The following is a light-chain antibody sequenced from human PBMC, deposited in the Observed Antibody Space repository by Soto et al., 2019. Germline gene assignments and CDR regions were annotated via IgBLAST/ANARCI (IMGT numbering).Light chain of an antibody. CDR2: EVS. Sequence: QSVLTQPASVSGSPGQSITISCTGTSSDVGGYDYVSWYQQHPGKAPKLMIYEVSNRPSGVSNRFSGSKYANTASLTISGLQTEDEADYYCSSYTGSSTLVFGGGTK. CDR1: SSDVGGYDY. V-gene: IGLV2-14*01. J-gene: IGLJ2*01. CDR3: SSYTGSSTLV.